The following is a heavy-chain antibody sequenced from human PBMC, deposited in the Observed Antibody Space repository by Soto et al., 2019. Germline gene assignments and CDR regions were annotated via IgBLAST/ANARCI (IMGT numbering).Heavy chain of an antibody. CDR3: AREGGIVGADDYFDY. CDR2: INPNSGGT. D-gene: IGHD1-26*01. V-gene: IGHV1-2*04. Sequence: QVQLVQSGAEVKKPGASVKVSCKASGYTFTGYYMHWVRQAPGQGLEWMGWINPNSGGTNYAQKFQGWVTMTRDTSISTAYMELSRLRSDDTAVYYCAREGGIVGADDYFDYWGQGTLVTVSS. J-gene: IGHJ4*02. CDR1: GYTFTGYY.